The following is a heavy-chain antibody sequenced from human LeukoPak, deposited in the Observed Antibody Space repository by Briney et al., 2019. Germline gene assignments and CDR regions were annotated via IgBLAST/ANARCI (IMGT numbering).Heavy chain of an antibody. J-gene: IGHJ4*02. CDR1: GYSFSSYW. Sequence: GESLKISCKGSGYSFSSYWIGWVRQMPGKGPEWMGIIYPGDSDTRYSPSFQGQVTISADKSISTAYLQWSSLKASDTAMYYCARHPHIAVTGTLFDYWGQGTLVTVSS. D-gene: IGHD6-19*01. CDR3: ARHPHIAVTGTLFDY. V-gene: IGHV5-51*01. CDR2: IYPGDSDT.